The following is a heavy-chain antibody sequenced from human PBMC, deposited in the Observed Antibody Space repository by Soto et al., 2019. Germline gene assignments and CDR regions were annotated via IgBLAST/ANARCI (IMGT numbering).Heavy chain of an antibody. CDR3: VRDFRGAVAGSEFDH. D-gene: IGHD6-19*01. CDR2: ISNTGNTI. CDR1: GFPFSDYQ. Sequence: VQLVQSGGGLAQPGGSLRLSCAASGFPFSDYQLNWVRQAPGKGLEWISYISNTGNTIYYADSVKGRFTISRDNAMNRLYLQMDSLRADDTGVYYCVRDFRGAVAGSEFDHWGQGTLVTVSS. J-gene: IGHJ4*02. V-gene: IGHV3-48*03.